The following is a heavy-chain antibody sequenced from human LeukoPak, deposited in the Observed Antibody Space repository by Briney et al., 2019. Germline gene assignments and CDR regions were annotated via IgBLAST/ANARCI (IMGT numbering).Heavy chain of an antibody. CDR2: IYYSGST. V-gene: IGHV4-39*01. D-gene: IGHD3-10*01. CDR1: GGSISSSSYY. Sequence: SETLSLTCTVPGGSISSSSYYWGWIRQPPGKGLEWIGSIYYSGSTYYNPSLKSRVTISVDTSKNQFSLKLSSVTAADTAVYYCARSPHYGSGSYPFDYWGQGTLVTVSS. CDR3: ARSPHYGSGSYPFDY. J-gene: IGHJ4*02.